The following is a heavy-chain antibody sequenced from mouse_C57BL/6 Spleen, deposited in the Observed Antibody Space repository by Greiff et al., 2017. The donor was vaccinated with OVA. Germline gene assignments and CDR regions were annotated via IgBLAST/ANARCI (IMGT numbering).Heavy chain of an antibody. D-gene: IGHD3-2*02. CDR1: GYTFTSYW. CDR3: AREDSSGYSFAY. Sequence: VKLQQSGTELVKPGASVKLSCKASGYTFTSYWMHWVKQRPGQGLEWIGNINPSNGGTNYNEKFKSKATLTVDKSSSTAYMQLSSLTSEDSAVYYCAREDSSGYSFAYWGQGTLVTVSA. V-gene: IGHV1-53*01. CDR2: INPSNGGT. J-gene: IGHJ3*01.